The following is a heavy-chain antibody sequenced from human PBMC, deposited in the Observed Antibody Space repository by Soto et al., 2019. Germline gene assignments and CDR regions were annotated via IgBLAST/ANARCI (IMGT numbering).Heavy chain of an antibody. CDR2: IYPGDSDT. J-gene: IGHJ6*02. CDR1: GYSFTSYW. D-gene: IGHD3-10*01. V-gene: IGHV5-51*01. CDR3: ARRGRGIGRYYHGMDV. Sequence: PGKSLKISCKGSGYSFTSYWIGWVRQMPGKGLEWMGVIYPGDSDTRYSPSFQGQVTISAEKSISTAYLQWSSLKASDTAMDYCARRGRGIGRYYHGMDVWGQVTTVTVSS.